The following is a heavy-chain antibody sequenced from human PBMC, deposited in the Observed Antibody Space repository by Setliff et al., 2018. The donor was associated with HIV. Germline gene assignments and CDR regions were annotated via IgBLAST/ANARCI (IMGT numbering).Heavy chain of an antibody. J-gene: IGHJ4*02. V-gene: IGHV4-4*07. Sequence: SETLSLTCTISGGSISSDHWSWIRQPAGEGLEWIGRIYGSGNTNYNPSLKSRVTMSLDTSKNQFSLKLSSVTAADTAVYYCARISRGSFDYWGQGTLVTV. D-gene: IGHD2-15*01. CDR1: GGSISSDH. CDR3: ARISRGSFDY. CDR2: IYGSGNT.